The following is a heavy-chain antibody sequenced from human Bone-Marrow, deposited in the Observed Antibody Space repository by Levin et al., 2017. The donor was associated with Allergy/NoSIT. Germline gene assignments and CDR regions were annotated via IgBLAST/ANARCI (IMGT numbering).Heavy chain of an antibody. Sequence: GSLRLSCTVSGGSISSYYWSWIRQPPGKGLEWIGYIYYSGSTNYNPSLKSRVTISVDTSKNQFSLKLSSVTAADTAVYYCARVTSGTGGVWGAYYYYYYMDVWGKGTTVTVSS. D-gene: IGHD2-8*02. J-gene: IGHJ6*03. V-gene: IGHV4-59*01. CDR1: GGSISSYY. CDR3: ARVTSGTGGVWGAYYYYYYMDV. CDR2: IYYSGST.